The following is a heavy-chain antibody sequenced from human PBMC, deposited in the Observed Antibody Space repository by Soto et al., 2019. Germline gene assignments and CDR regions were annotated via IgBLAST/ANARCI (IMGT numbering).Heavy chain of an antibody. CDR3: AKAVKYYDSTGYDAFAV. Sequence: SETLSLTCTVSGDSISSDFWTWIRQPPGKALEWIGYMFHSGRTNYNPSLTSRVTMSADTSNNQFSLTLTSVTAADTAVYYCAKAVKYYDSTGYDAFAVWGQGIMVTVSS. CDR1: GDSISSDF. J-gene: IGHJ3*01. V-gene: IGHV4-59*01. CDR2: MFHSGRT. D-gene: IGHD3-22*01.